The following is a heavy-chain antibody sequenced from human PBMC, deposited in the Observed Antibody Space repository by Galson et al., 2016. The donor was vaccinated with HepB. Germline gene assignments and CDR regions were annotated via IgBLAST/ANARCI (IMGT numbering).Heavy chain of an antibody. Sequence: SLRLSCAASGFSFSTSGMSWVRQTPGSGLEGVSGITGSGPTTHYADSVKGRFTISRDNSKKTLYLYMNSLRAEDTAVYYCAKHGGFDYWGQGALVTVSS. CDR1: GFSFSTSG. J-gene: IGHJ4*02. CDR2: ITGSGPTT. CDR3: AKHGGFDY. V-gene: IGHV3-23*01. D-gene: IGHD3-16*01.